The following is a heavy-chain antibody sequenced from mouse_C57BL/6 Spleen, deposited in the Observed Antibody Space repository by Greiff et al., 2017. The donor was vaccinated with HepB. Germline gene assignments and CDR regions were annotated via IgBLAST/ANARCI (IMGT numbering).Heavy chain of an antibody. Sequence: QVQLQQPGAELVKPGASVKLSCKASGYTFTSYWMHWVKQRPGQGLEWIGMIHPNSGSTNYNEKFKSKATLTVDKSSSTAYMQLSSLTSEDYAVYYCARRHYYDYHYAMDYWGQGTSVTVSS. CDR2: IHPNSGST. CDR1: GYTFTSYW. D-gene: IGHD2-4*01. V-gene: IGHV1-64*01. CDR3: ARRHYYDYHYAMDY. J-gene: IGHJ4*01.